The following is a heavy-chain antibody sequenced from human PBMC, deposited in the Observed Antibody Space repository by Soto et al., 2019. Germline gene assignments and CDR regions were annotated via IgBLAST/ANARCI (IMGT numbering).Heavy chain of an antibody. CDR3: ARDLQVADFWSGYYYAGVYGMDV. V-gene: IGHV3-21*01. Sequence: GGSLRLSCAVSGFTFNSYSMNWVRQAPGKGLEWVSSISSFSNYMYYTDSVKGRFTISRDNARNSLYLQMNSLRAEDTAVYYCARDLQVADFWSGYYYAGVYGMDVWGQGTTVTVSS. D-gene: IGHD3-3*01. CDR2: ISSFSNYM. J-gene: IGHJ6*02. CDR1: GFTFNSYS.